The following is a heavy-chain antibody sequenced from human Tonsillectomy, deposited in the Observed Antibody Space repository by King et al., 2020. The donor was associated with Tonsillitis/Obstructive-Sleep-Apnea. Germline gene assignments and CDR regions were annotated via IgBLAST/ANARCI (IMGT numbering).Heavy chain of an antibody. CDR2: IYHSGST. D-gene: IGHD1-26*01. CDR3: ARDRVGATPNYYYYMDV. Sequence: QLQESGPGLVKPSGTLSLTCAVSGGSISSSNWWSWVRQPPGKGLEWIGEIYHSGSTNYNPSLKSRVTISVDKSKNQFSLKLSSVTAADTAVYYCARDRVGATPNYYYYMDVRGKGTTVTVSS. V-gene: IGHV4-4*02. J-gene: IGHJ6*03. CDR1: GGSISSSNW.